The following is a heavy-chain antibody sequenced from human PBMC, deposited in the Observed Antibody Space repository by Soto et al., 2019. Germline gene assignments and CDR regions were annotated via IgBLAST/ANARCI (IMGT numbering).Heavy chain of an antibody. V-gene: IGHV3-30-3*01. Sequence: QVQLVESGGGVVQPGRSLRLSCAASGFTFSSYAMHWVRQAPGKGLEWVAVISYDGSNKYYADSVKGRFTISRDNSKNTLYLQMNSLRAEDKAVYYCARDRGSSSYYYYGMDVWGQGTTVTVSS. D-gene: IGHD3-10*01. CDR1: GFTFSSYA. J-gene: IGHJ6*02. CDR2: ISYDGSNK. CDR3: ARDRGSSSYYYYGMDV.